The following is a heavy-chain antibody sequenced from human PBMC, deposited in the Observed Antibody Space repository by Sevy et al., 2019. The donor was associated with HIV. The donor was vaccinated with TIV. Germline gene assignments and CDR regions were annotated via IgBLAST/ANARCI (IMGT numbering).Heavy chain of an antibody. Sequence: LSLTCAASGFTFSNAWMSWVRQAPGKGLEWVGRIKSKTDGGTTDYAAPVKGRFTISRDDSKNTRYLQMNSLKTEDTAVYYCTTCSGGSCYSNYWGQGTLVTVSS. V-gene: IGHV3-15*01. D-gene: IGHD2-15*01. CDR1: GFTFSNAW. J-gene: IGHJ4*02. CDR3: TTCSGGSCYSNY. CDR2: IKSKTDGGTT.